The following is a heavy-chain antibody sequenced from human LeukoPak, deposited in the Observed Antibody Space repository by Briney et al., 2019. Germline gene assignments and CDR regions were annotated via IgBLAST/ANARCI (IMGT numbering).Heavy chain of an antibody. CDR3: AKTLHQGRGAYPIYYFDY. J-gene: IGHJ4*02. CDR2: IPYDGSNK. V-gene: IGHV3-30*02. D-gene: IGHD3-10*01. Sequence: PGGSLRLSCAASGFNFSSYGMHWVRQAPGKWREWVAFIPYDGSNKYYADSVKGRFPSSRYHSKNTLYLQMNSLRAEDTALYYCAKTLHQGRGAYPIYYFDYWGQGTLVTASS. CDR1: GFNFSSYG.